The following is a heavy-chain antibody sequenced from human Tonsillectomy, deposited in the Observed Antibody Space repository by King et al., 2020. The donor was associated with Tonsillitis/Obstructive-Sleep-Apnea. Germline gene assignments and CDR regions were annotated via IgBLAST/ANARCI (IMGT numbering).Heavy chain of an antibody. J-gene: IGHJ4*02. CDR2: IITGNGNT. V-gene: IGHV1-3*04. D-gene: IGHD6-19*01. Sequence: QLVQSGAEVKKPGASVKVSCKASGYTFTSYALQWVRQAPRQRLEWMGWIITGNGNTKYSQNFQDRVTITRDTSASTAYMELSSLTSEDTAVYYCVRSSGLYYFDYWGQGTLVTVSS. CDR1: GYTFTSYA. CDR3: VRSSGLYYFDY.